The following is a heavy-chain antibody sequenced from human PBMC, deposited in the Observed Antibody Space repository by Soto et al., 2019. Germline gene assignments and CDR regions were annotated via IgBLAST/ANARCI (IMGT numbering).Heavy chain of an antibody. CDR3: ATGDTAMGSFDY. D-gene: IGHD5-18*01. J-gene: IGHJ4*02. CDR1: GFTFSSDA. Sequence: GGSLRLACAASGFTFSSDAMHWVRQAPGKGLEWVAVISYDGSNKYYADSVKGRFTISRDNSKNTLYLQMNSLRAEDTAVYYCATGDTAMGSFDYWGQGTRVTVSS. V-gene: IGHV3-30-3*01. CDR2: ISYDGSNK.